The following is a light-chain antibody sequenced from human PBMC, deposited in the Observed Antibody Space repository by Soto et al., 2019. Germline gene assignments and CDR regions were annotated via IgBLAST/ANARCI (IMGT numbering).Light chain of an antibody. CDR2: GAS. Sequence: EIVLTKSPGTLSLSPGERATLSCRASQSVSNNYLAWYQQKPGQAPRLLIYGASNRATGIPDRFSGSGSGTDFTLTISSLEPEDFAVYYCQQYGSSGTFGQGTKVDIK. J-gene: IGKJ1*01. V-gene: IGKV3-20*01. CDR3: QQYGSSGT. CDR1: QSVSNNY.